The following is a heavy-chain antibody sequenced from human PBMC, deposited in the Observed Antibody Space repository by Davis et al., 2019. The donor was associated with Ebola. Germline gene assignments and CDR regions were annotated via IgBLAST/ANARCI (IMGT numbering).Heavy chain of an antibody. CDR3: ARGTHYAHDY. Sequence: PGGSLRLSCAASGFSFSDYAMHWVRQGPGKGLQWISVITYDGTNKNYAASVKGRFTVTRDNSKDVVYLQMNSLRDEDTAVYYCARGTHYAHDYWGQGTLVTVSS. V-gene: IGHV3-30*03. D-gene: IGHD2-2*01. CDR2: ITYDGTNK. CDR1: GFSFSDYA. J-gene: IGHJ4*02.